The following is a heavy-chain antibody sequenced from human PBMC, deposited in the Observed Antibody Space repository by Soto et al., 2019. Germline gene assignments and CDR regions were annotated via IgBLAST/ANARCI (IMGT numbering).Heavy chain of an antibody. CDR1: GFTFSSYG. D-gene: IGHD2-15*01. Sequence: QVQLVESGGGVVQPGRSLRLSCAASGFTFSSYGMHWVRQAPGKGLEWVAVISYDGSNKYYADSVKGRFTISRDNSKNTLYLQMNSLRAEDTAVYYCAKEAPVVAAIPNWFDPWGQGTLVTVSS. CDR2: ISYDGSNK. J-gene: IGHJ5*02. V-gene: IGHV3-30*18. CDR3: AKEAPVVAAIPNWFDP.